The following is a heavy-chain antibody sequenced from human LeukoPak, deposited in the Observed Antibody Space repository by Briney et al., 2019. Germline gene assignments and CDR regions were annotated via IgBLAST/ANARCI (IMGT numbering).Heavy chain of an antibody. D-gene: IGHD6-19*01. V-gene: IGHV4-34*01. J-gene: IGHJ6*02. CDR3: ARDNNHIAVAGLYGMDV. Sequence: SETLSLTCAVYGGSFSGYYWSWIRQPPGKGLEWIGEINHSGSTNYNPSPKSRVTISVDTSKNQFSLKLSSVTAADTAVYYCARDNNHIAVAGLYGMDVWGQGTTVTVSS. CDR2: INHSGST. CDR1: GGSFSGYY.